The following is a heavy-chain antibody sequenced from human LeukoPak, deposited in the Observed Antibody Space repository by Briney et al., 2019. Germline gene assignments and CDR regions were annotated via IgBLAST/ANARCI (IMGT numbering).Heavy chain of an antibody. D-gene: IGHD3-22*01. Sequence: PGGSLRLSCAASGFTFSTYAMSWVRQAPGKGLEWVSAISGSGGSTNYADSVKGRVTVSRDNSKSTLYLQTNSLRAEDTAVYYCAKSSYYDSSGYYREYYFDYWGQGTLVTVSS. CDR3: AKSSYYDSSGYYREYYFDY. CDR1: GFTFSTYA. CDR2: ISGSGGST. V-gene: IGHV3-23*01. J-gene: IGHJ4*02.